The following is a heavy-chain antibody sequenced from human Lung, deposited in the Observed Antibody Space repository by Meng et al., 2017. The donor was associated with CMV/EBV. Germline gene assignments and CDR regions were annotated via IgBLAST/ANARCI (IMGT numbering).Heavy chain of an antibody. D-gene: IGHD3-3*01. CDR1: GGSISSGDYY. V-gene: IGHV4-30-4*08. CDR2: IYYSGST. J-gene: IGHJ5*02. CDR3: ARVGSDFWSGYWP. Sequence: SETLSLTCTVSGGSISSGDYYWSWIRQSPGKGLEWIGYIYYSGSTYYNPSLKSRVTISLDTPKNQFSLKLSSVTAADTAVYYCARVGSDFWSGYWPWGQGXLVTVSS.